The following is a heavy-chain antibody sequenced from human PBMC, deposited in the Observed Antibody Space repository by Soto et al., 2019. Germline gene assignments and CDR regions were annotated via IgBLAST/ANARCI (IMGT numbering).Heavy chain of an antibody. Sequence: SETLSLTCSVSGGSIRGGDYYWSWIRQPPGKGLEWIGYISYSGSTYYNPSLMSRVSISVDRSKNQFFLNLNSVTAADTAVYYCARAHRDLQQLVHYYYGMDVWGQGTTVT. CDR1: GGSIRGGDYY. J-gene: IGHJ6*02. CDR2: ISYSGST. D-gene: IGHD6-13*01. V-gene: IGHV4-30-4*01. CDR3: ARAHRDLQQLVHYYYGMDV.